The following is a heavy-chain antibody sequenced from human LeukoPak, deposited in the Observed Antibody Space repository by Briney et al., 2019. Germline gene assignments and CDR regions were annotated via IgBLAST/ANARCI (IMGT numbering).Heavy chain of an antibody. CDR2: IYSGGST. CDR1: GFTVSSNY. CDR3: ARDLRAAGYYYYGMDV. J-gene: IGHJ6*02. D-gene: IGHD6-13*01. Sequence: PGGSLRLSCAASGFTVSSNYMSWVRQAPGKGLEWVSVIYSGGSTYYADSVKGRFTISRDNSKNTLYFQMNSLRAEDTAVYYCARDLRAAGYYYYGMDVWGQGTTVTVSS. V-gene: IGHV3-53*01.